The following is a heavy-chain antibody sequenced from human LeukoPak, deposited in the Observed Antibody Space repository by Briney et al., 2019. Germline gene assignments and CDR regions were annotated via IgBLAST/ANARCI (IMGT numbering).Heavy chain of an antibody. CDR2: ISSSSSTI. J-gene: IGHJ3*02. V-gene: IGHV3-48*01. CDR3: ARRVNYYDSSGYYYDDAFDI. D-gene: IGHD3-22*01. CDR1: GFTFSSYE. Sequence: GGSLRLSCAASGFTFSSYEMNWVRQAPGKGLEWVSYISSSSSTIYYADSVKGRFTISRDNAKNSLYLQMNSLRAEDTAVYYCARRVNYYDSSGYYYDDAFDIWGQGTMVTVSS.